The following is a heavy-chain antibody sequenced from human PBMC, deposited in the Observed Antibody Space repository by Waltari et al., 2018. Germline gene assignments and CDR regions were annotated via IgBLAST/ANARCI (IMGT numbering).Heavy chain of an antibody. J-gene: IGHJ4*02. CDR3: ARDLGSDYGNRDY. V-gene: IGHV1-2*06. CDR1: VYTCTGYY. Sequence: QVHLVQSGAEVKKPGASVKVSCRASVYTCTGYYIRWGRRAPGQGLEWMGRSNPNSGDTNYAQKFQGRVTLTRDTSINTAYMELSSLKSDDTAVYYCARDLGSDYGNRDYWGQGTLVTVPS. CDR2: SNPNSGDT. D-gene: IGHD4-17*01.